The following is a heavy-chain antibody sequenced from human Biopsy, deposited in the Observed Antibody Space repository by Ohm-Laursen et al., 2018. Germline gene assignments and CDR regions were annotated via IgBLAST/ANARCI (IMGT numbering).Heavy chain of an antibody. CDR2: IIPMFGTA. D-gene: IGHD1-26*01. Sequence: GSSVKVSCKTSGGTFGSNDISWVRQVPGQGLKWMGGIIPMFGTANYAQMFQGRVTISADESTSTSYMELSSLTTEDTAIYYCARGPHSGSHSCFDYWGRGTLVTVSS. J-gene: IGHJ4*02. V-gene: IGHV1-69*01. CDR1: GGTFGSND. CDR3: ARGPHSGSHSCFDY.